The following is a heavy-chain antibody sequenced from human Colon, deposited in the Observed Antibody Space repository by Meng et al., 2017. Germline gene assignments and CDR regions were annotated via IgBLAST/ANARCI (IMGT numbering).Heavy chain of an antibody. CDR3: ARGLDYTSSWLYYFDY. CDR2: IHYSGST. D-gene: IGHD6-13*01. V-gene: IGHV4-31*03. CDR1: GGSISSGTYY. Sequence: QVQLQESGPGLVKPSQTLSLTCTVSGGSISSGTYYWGWIRQLPGKGLEWIAYIHYSGSTYYSPSLKSRVTISVDTSKNQLSLKLSSMTAADTAVYYCARGLDYTSSWLYYFDYWGQGTLVTVSS. J-gene: IGHJ4*02.